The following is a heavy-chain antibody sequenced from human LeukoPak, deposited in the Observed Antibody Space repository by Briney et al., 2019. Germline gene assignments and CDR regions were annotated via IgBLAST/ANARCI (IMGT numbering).Heavy chain of an antibody. J-gene: IGHJ6*02. CDR1: GGTFSSYT. V-gene: IGHV1-69*02. CDR3: ASGRVVILRAYYYYGMDV. D-gene: IGHD3-3*01. CDR2: IIPILGIA. Sequence: ASVKVSCKASGGTFSSYTISWVRQAPGHGLEGMGRIIPILGIANYAQKFQGKVTITADKSTSTAYMELSSLRSEDTAVYYCASGRVVILRAYYYYGMDVWGQGTTVTVSS.